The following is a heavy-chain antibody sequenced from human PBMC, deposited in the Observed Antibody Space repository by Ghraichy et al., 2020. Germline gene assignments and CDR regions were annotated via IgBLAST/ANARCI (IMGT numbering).Heavy chain of an antibody. D-gene: IGHD3-22*01. Sequence: GGSLRLSWTVSGFTFSNYAMSWVRQAPGKGLEWVAGISGSGGGTRYADSVKGRFSISRDNSKNTLYLQMTSLRADDTAVYYCAKDRTNPDISMIVVVVSGCFDNWGQGTLVTVSS. J-gene: IGHJ4*02. CDR3: AKDRTNPDISMIVVVVSGCFDN. CDR1: GFTFSNYA. V-gene: IGHV3-23*01. CDR2: ISGSGGGT.